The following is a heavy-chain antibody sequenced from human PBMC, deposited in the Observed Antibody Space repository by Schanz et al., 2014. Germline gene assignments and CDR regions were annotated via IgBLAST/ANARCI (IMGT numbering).Heavy chain of an antibody. D-gene: IGHD1-26*01. CDR3: AKVVASGPTTGPFDP. J-gene: IGHJ5*02. CDR1: GFIFSNYG. CDR2: IWSDGSRT. V-gene: IGHV3-30*02. Sequence: QVQLVESCCFFFPLLGSLRLSCAASGFIFSNYGMHWVRQAPGKGLEWVAFIWSDGSRTYHAESVKGRFTISRDNSRNTLYLQMDSLRDEDTALYYCAKVVASGPTTGPFDPWGQGTLVTVSS.